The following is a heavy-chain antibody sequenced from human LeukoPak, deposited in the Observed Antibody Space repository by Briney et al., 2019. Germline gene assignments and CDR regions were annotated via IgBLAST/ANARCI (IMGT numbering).Heavy chain of an antibody. J-gene: IGHJ4*02. Sequence: SGPALVKPTQTLTLTCTFSGFSLSTSGMRVNWIRQPPGKALEWLARIDWDDDKFYSTSLKTRLTIPKDTSKNQVVLTMTNMDPVDTATYYCARMATRGVNPYFDYWGQGTLVTVSS. CDR2: IDWDDDK. CDR1: GFSLSTSGMR. D-gene: IGHD3-10*01. V-gene: IGHV2-70*04. CDR3: ARMATRGVNPYFDY.